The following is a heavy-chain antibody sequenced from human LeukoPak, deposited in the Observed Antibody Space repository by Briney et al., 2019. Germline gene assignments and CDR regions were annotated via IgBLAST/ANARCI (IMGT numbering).Heavy chain of an antibody. CDR1: GGSISSSSYY. CDR2: IYYSGST. J-gene: IGHJ4*02. Sequence: PSEPLSLTCTVSGGSISSSSYYWGWIRQPPGKGLEWIGRIYYSGSTYYNPSLKSRVTISVGTSKNEFSLKLSSVAAADTVVYYCARGRLITVVRGVIPFDYWGEGTLVTVSS. D-gene: IGHD3-10*01. CDR3: ARGRLITVVRGVIPFDY. V-gene: IGHV4-39*01.